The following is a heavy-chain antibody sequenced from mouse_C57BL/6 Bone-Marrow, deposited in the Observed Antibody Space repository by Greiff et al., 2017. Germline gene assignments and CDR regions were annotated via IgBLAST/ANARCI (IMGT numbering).Heavy chain of an antibody. J-gene: IGHJ1*03. Sequence: VMLVESGPGILQSSQTLSLTCSFSGFSLSTSGMGVSWIRQPSGQGLEWLAHIYWDDDKRYNPSLKSRLTISKDTSRNQVFLKITSVDTADTATYYCARGLLRYWYFDVWGTGTTVTVSS. CDR2: IYWDDDK. D-gene: IGHD1-1*01. CDR3: ARGLLRYWYFDV. CDR1: GFSLSTSGMG. V-gene: IGHV8-12*01.